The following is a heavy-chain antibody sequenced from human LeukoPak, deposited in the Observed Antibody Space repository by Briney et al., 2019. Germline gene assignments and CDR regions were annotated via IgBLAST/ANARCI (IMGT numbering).Heavy chain of an antibody. J-gene: IGHJ4*02. CDR3: ARQQPPFDY. D-gene: IGHD1/OR15-1a*01. CDR2: ISSSGSTI. V-gene: IGHV3-48*03. Sequence: PGGSLRLSCAASGFTFSSYEMNWVRQAPGKGLEWVSYISSSGSTIYYADSVKGRFTISRDNAKNSLYLQMNSLRAEDTAVYYCARQQPPFDYWGQGTLVTVSS. CDR1: GFTFSSYE.